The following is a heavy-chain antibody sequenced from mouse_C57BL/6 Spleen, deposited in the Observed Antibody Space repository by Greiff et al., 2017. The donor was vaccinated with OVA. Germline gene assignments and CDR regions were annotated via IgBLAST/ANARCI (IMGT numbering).Heavy chain of an antibody. Sequence: VQLQQSGPELVKPGASVKISCKASGYTFTDYYMNWVKQSHGKSLEWIGDINPNNGGTSYNQKFKGKATLTVDKSSSTAYMELRSLTSEDSAVYYCARRYYGSGGFDYWGQGTTLTVSS. CDR3: ARRYYGSGGFDY. CDR2: INPNNGGT. D-gene: IGHD1-1*01. CDR1: GYTFTDYY. V-gene: IGHV1-26*01. J-gene: IGHJ2*01.